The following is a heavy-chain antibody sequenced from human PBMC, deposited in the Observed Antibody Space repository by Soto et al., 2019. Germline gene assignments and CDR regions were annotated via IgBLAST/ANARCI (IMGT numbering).Heavy chain of an antibody. CDR2: MNPNSGNT. CDR1: GYTFTSYD. CDR3: ARGRYDILTGYYIYGMDV. V-gene: IGHV1-8*01. Sequence: ASVKVSCKASGYTFTSYDINWVRQATGQGLEWMGWMNPNSGNTGYAQKFQGRVTMTRNTSISTAYMELSSLRSEDTAVYYCARGRYDILTGYYIYGMDVWGQGTTVTVSS. D-gene: IGHD3-9*01. J-gene: IGHJ6*02.